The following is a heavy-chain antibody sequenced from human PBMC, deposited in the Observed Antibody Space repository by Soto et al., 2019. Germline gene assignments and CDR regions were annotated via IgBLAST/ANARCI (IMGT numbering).Heavy chain of an antibody. CDR1: GFTFSNYA. V-gene: IGHV3-23*01. CDR3: VRDWAGDTCPCLDV. Sequence: EVQLLESGGGLVQPGGSLRLSCAAAGFTFSNYALTWVRQSPGKGLEWVSNFSGSGGGTYYADSVRGRFTISRDYSKSSLFLQMDSVRDEDTAIYYCVRDWAGDTCPCLDVWGQGNTVAVSS. J-gene: IGHJ6*01. D-gene: IGHD3-16*01. CDR2: FSGSGGGT.